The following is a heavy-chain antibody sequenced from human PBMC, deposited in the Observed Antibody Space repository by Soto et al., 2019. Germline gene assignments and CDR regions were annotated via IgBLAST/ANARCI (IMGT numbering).Heavy chain of an antibody. CDR2: IYYSGTT. Sequence: SETLSLTCTVSGGSINSYYWSWIRQPPGKGLEWIGYIYYSGTTGYNPSLKSRVTISVDTSKNQFSLKLTSVTAADTAVYYCARQVVTASSPIYYFDYWGQGILVTVSS. V-gene: IGHV4-59*01. CDR3: ARQVVTASSPIYYFDY. D-gene: IGHD2-21*02. CDR1: GGSINSYY. J-gene: IGHJ4*02.